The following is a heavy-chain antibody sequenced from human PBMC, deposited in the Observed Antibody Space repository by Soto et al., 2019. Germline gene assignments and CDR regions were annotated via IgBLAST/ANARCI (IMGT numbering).Heavy chain of an antibody. V-gene: IGHV4-34*01. CDR2: INHSGST. CDR1: GGSFSGYY. D-gene: IGHD5-12*01. Sequence: SETLSLTCAVYGGSFSGYYWSWIRQPPGKGLEWIGEINHSGSTNYNPSLKSRVTISVDTSKNQFSLKLSSVTAADTAVYYCARLRSGYDYHFDYWGQGTLVTVSS. J-gene: IGHJ4*02. CDR3: ARLRSGYDYHFDY.